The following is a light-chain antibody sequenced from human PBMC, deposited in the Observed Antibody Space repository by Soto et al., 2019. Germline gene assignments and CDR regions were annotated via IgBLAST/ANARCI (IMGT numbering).Light chain of an antibody. CDR1: QDINTY. CDR3: QQRYSTPS. V-gene: IGKV1-39*01. J-gene: IGKJ5*01. CDR2: AAS. Sequence: DITMTQSPSSLSASVGDRVTIPCRASQDINTYLTWYQQKPGKAPKLLIYAASYLQGGVPSRFSGSGSGTDFTLTISRLQPEVFATYFCQQRYSTPSFGQGTRMEIK.